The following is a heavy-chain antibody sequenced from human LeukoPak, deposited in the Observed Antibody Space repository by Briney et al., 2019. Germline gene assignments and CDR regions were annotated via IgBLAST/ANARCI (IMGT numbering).Heavy chain of an antibody. CDR3: VRFALTSSLDH. J-gene: IGHJ5*02. Sequence: GESLKISCKISGYKLTNNRIGWVRQVPGKGLEWMGLIYPGYSDAKYSPSFQGQVTLSVDASISTAYLQLSGLRALDTAIYYCVRFALTSSLDHWGQGTLVTVSS. CDR1: GYKLTNNR. D-gene: IGHD6-13*01. CDR2: IYPGYSDA. V-gene: IGHV5-51*01.